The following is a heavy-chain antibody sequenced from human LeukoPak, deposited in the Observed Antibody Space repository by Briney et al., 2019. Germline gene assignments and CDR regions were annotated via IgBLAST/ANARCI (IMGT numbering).Heavy chain of an antibody. J-gene: IGHJ4*02. CDR2: INQDGSSK. CDR3: SRYSQNLSTIGSSDSRLVY. CDR1: GFTFSTYW. Sequence: PGGSLRLSCGASGFTFSTYWLIWGRRDPGKGLEWWANINQDGSSKSTVDPFKGRFTTSSANAKNSLSLQLNSLRTEATTVYYFSRYSQNLSTIGSSDSRLVYWGPRALVTVSS. V-gene: IGHV3-7*01. D-gene: IGHD3-9*01.